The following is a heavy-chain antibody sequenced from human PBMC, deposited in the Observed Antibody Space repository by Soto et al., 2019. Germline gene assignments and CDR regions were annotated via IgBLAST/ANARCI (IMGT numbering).Heavy chain of an antibody. CDR2: ISGSGGST. V-gene: IGHV3-23*01. CDR1: GFTFSSYA. Sequence: EVQLLESGGGLVQPGGSLRLSCAASGFTFSSYAMSWVRQAPGKGLEWVSAISGSGGSTYYADSVQGRFTISRDNSKNTLYLQMNSLRAEDTAVYYCAKDRRVVVTDPYHFDYWVQGTLVTVSS. D-gene: IGHD2-21*02. CDR3: AKDRRVVVTDPYHFDY. J-gene: IGHJ4*02.